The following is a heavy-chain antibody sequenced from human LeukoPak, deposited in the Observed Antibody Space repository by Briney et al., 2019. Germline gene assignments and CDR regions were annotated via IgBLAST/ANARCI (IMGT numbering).Heavy chain of an antibody. V-gene: IGHV4-4*07. CDR1: GASISSYY. CDR2: IYTSGST. D-gene: IGHD3-16*02. J-gene: IGHJ4*02. CDR3: ARQPYDYVWGSYPRYFDY. Sequence: SETLSLTCTVSGASISSYYWTWIRQPAGKGLEWIGRIYTSGSTNYNPSLKSRVTISVDTSKNQFSLKLSSVTAADTAVYYCARQPYDYVWGSYPRYFDYWGQGTLVTVSS.